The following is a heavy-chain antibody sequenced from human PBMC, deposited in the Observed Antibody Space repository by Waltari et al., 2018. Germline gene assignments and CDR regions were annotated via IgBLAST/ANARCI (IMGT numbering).Heavy chain of an antibody. CDR2: INQITGDT. D-gene: IGHD2-2*01. J-gene: IGHJ5*01. CDR3: AREGSLYSSTGGWIGP. V-gene: IGHV4-59*11. Sequence: QVHLQASGPGLVKPSETLSLTCTVSYGSLNNLYWSWIRQPPGKRMEWLGWINQITGDTNYNPSLESRVIISSDISKNQFSLKLTSVTAADTAIYYCAREGSLYSSTGGWIGPWGQGMLVTVSS. CDR1: YGSLNNLY.